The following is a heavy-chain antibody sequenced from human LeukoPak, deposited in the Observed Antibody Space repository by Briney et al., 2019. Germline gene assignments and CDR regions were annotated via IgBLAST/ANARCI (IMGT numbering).Heavy chain of an antibody. CDR3: ARDQYYDILTGWYYYMDV. D-gene: IGHD3-9*01. CDR2: IYYSGST. V-gene: IGHV4-59*01. CDR1: GGSISSYY. Sequence: SETLSLTCTVSGGSISSYYRSWIRQPPGKGLEWIGYIYYSGSTNYNPSLKSRVTISVDTSKKQFSLKLSSVTAADTAVYYCARDQYYDILTGWYYYMDVWGKGTTVTVSS. J-gene: IGHJ6*03.